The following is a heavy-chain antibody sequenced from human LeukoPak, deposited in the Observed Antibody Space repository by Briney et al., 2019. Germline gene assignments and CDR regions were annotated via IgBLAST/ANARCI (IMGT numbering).Heavy chain of an antibody. J-gene: IGHJ3*02. CDR3: AKAVGSSGYFSRDAFDI. CDR1: GFNFNIYE. D-gene: IGHD3-22*01. Sequence: GGSLRLSCAASGFNFNIYEMNWVRQAPGKGLEWVSYISSSGSNTIYYADSVKGRFTISRDNAKNSLYLQMNSLRAEDTAIYCCAKAVGSSGYFSRDAFDIWGQGTMVTVSS. CDR2: ISSSGSNTI. V-gene: IGHV3-48*03.